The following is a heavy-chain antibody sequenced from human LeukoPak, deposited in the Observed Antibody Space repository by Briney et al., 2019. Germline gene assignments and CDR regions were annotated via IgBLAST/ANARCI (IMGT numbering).Heavy chain of an antibody. V-gene: IGHV3-23*01. D-gene: IGHD6-19*01. J-gene: IGHJ4*02. CDR1: GFTCSSYA. CDR2: ISGSGGST. Sequence: PPGGSLRLSCAASGFTCSSYAISWVRQAPGKGPEWVLAISGSGGSTYYADSVEGRFTISRDNSKNTLYLQMNSLRAEDTAVYYCAKDKGGIAVAGNFDYWGQGTLVTVSS. CDR3: AKDKGGIAVAGNFDY.